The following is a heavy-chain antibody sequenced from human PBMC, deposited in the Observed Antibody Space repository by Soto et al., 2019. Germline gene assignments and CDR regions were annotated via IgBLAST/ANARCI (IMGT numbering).Heavy chain of an antibody. D-gene: IGHD3-22*01. CDR1: GGSISSYY. CDR3: ARDLGNYDSSGYSFFRRDNWFAP. Sequence: PSETLSLTCTVSGGSISSYYWSWIRQPAGKGLEWIGRIYTSGSTNYNPSLKSRVTMSVDTSKNQFSLKLSSVTAADTAVYYCARDLGNYDSSGYSFFRRDNWFAPWGQGTLVTVSS. CDR2: IYTSGST. V-gene: IGHV4-4*07. J-gene: IGHJ5*02.